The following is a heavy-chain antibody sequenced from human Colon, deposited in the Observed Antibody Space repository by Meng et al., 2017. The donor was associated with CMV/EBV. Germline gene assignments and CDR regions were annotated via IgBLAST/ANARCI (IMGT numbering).Heavy chain of an antibody. Sequence: SGCRFSNDWVDGVRQAPGEGVGRVASINPNENANNYVDSVRSRVAITGDNTKSYLFLQMASLRAEDAAVYYCARSFCTTTDCYYDYWGRGTLVTVSS. CDR2: INPNENAN. V-gene: IGHV3-7*01. D-gene: IGHD2-8*01. J-gene: IGHJ4*02. CDR1: GCRFSNDW. CDR3: ARSFCTTTDCYYDY.